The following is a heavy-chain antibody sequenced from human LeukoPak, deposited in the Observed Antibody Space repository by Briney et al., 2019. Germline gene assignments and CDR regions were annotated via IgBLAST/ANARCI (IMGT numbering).Heavy chain of an antibody. Sequence: AGGSLRLSCAASGFTFSNYAMNWVRQAPGKGLEWVLGTSGSGGTTYYADSVKGRFTISRDNSENTLYLQLNSLRAEDTAVYYCAEAPQQWLVGWGYFDYWGQGTLVTVSS. CDR2: TSGSGGTT. J-gene: IGHJ4*02. V-gene: IGHV3-23*01. D-gene: IGHD6-19*01. CDR1: GFTFSNYA. CDR3: AEAPQQWLVGWGYFDY.